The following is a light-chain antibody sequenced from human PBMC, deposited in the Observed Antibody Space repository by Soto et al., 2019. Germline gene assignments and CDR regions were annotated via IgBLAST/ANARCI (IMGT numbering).Light chain of an antibody. CDR3: SSYTTCSVI. CDR1: SSDVGGYNY. V-gene: IGLV2-14*01. J-gene: IGLJ2*01. CDR2: DVS. Sequence: QSALTQPASVSGSPGQSINISCTGTSSDVGGYNYVSWYQQHPGKAPKLMIYDVSNRPSGVSNRFSGSKSGNTASLTISGLQAEDEADYYCSSYTTCSVIIGGGTKLTVL.